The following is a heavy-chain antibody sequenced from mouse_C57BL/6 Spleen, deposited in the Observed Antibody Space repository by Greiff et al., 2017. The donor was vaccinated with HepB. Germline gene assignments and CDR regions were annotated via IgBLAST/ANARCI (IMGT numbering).Heavy chain of an antibody. CDR3: ARSYDYDKDYAMDY. Sequence: VQLQQSGAELVKPGASVKLSCKASGYTFTSYWMHWVKQRPGRGLEWIGRIDPNSGGTKYNEKFKSKATLTVDKPSSTAYMQLSSLTSEDSAVYYWARSYDYDKDYAMDYWGQGTSVTVSS. CDR1: GYTFTSYW. CDR2: IDPNSGGT. V-gene: IGHV1-72*01. D-gene: IGHD2-4*01. J-gene: IGHJ4*01.